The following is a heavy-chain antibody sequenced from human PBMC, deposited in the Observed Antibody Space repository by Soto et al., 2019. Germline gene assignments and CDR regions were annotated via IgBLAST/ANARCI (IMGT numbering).Heavy chain of an antibody. CDR3: AKDMNVGDYDILTGFDY. J-gene: IGHJ4*02. V-gene: IGHV3-30*18. D-gene: IGHD3-9*01. CDR2: ISYDGSNK. Sequence: GGSLRLSCAASGFTFSSYGMHWVRQAPGKGLEWVAVISYDGSNKYYADSVKGRFTISRDNSKNTLYLQMNSLRAEDTAVYYCAKDMNVGDYDILTGFDYWGQGTLVTVS. CDR1: GFTFSSYG.